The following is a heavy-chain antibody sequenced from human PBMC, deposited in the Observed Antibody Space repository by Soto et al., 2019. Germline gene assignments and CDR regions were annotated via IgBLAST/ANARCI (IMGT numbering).Heavy chain of an antibody. Sequence: PGESLKISCKGSGYSFTSYWIGWVRQMPGKGLEWMGIIYPGDSDTRYSPSFQGQVTISADKSISTAYLQMNSLRAEDTAVYYCAKNPSGTLPAKRPIDYWGQGTLVTVSS. J-gene: IGHJ4*02. CDR2: IYPGDSDT. CDR3: AKNPSGTLPAKRPIDY. D-gene: IGHD1-26*01. CDR1: GYSFTSYW. V-gene: IGHV5-51*01.